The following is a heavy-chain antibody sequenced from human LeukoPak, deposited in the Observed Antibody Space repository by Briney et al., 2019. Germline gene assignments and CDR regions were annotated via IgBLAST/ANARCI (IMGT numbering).Heavy chain of an antibody. CDR3: AKDMEEASGYYFDYGMDV. V-gene: IGHV3-43*01. Sequence: PGGSLRLSCAASGFTFSSYAMSWVRQAPGKGLEWVSLISWDGGSTYYADSVKGRFTISRDNSKNSLYLQMNSLRTEDTALYYCAKDMEEASGYYFDYGMDVWGQGTTVTVSS. J-gene: IGHJ6*02. CDR2: ISWDGGST. D-gene: IGHD3-3*01. CDR1: GFTFSSYA.